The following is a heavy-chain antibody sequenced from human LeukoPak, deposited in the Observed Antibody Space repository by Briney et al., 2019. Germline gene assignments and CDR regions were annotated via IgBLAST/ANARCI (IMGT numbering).Heavy chain of an antibody. CDR2: IYYSGST. V-gene: IGHV4-30-4*01. CDR3: ARHYGDYDWFDP. D-gene: IGHD4-17*01. Sequence: SQTLSLTCTVSGGSISSGDYYWSWIRQPPGKGLEWIGYIYYSGSTNYNPSLKSRVTISVDTSKNQFSLKLSSVTAADTAVYYCARHYGDYDWFDPWGQGTLVTVSS. J-gene: IGHJ5*02. CDR1: GGSISSGDYY.